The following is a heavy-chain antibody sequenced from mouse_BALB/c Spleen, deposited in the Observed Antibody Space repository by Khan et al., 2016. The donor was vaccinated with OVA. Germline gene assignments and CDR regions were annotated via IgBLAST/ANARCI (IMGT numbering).Heavy chain of an antibody. V-gene: IGHV14-1*02. Sequence: VQLQQSGAELVRPGALVKLSCKASGFNIKDYYMHWVKQRPEQGLVWIGRIDPENGNTIYDPKFQGKASITSDTSSKKAYLQLSSLTSEDTAAYYCARDGYSPWFAYWGQGTLVTVSA. D-gene: IGHD2-3*01. CDR3: ARDGYSPWFAY. J-gene: IGHJ3*01. CDR2: IDPENGNT. CDR1: GFNIKDYY.